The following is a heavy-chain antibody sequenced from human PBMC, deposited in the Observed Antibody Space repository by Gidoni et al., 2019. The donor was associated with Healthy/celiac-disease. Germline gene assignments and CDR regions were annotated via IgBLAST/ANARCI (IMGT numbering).Heavy chain of an antibody. CDR3: ASYCSSTSCISDP. D-gene: IGHD2-2*01. Sequence: EVQLVESGGGLVKPGGSLRLSCAASGFTFSSYSMNWVRQAPGKGLEWVSSISSSSSYIYYADSVKGRFTISRDNAKNSLYLQMNSLRAEDTAVYYCASYCSSTSCISDPWSQGTLVTVSS. J-gene: IGHJ5*02. CDR1: GFTFSSYS. V-gene: IGHV3-21*01. CDR2: ISSSSSYI.